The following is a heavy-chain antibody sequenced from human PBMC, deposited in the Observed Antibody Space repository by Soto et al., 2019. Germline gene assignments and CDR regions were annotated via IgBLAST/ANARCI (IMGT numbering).Heavy chain of an antibody. J-gene: IGHJ4*02. V-gene: IGHV4-34*01. CDR3: ASHAVTYGGKYYFDY. D-gene: IGHD4-17*01. CDR2: INHSGST. CDR1: GGSFSGYY. Sequence: SETLSLTCAAYGGSFSGYYWSWIRQPPGKGLEWIGEINHSGSTNYNPSLKSRVTISVDTSENQFSLKLSAVTAADTAVYYCASHAVTYGGKYYFDYWGQGTLVTVSS.